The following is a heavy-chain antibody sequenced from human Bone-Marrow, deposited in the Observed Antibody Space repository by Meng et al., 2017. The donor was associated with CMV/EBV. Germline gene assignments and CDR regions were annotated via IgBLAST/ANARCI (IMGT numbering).Heavy chain of an antibody. CDR2: IRYDESDK. CDR3: AKDDPVFHY. CDR1: GLTFISYC. V-gene: IGHV3-30*02. Sequence: VQWEESGGGLIHAGGALVLAFGVFGLTFISYCMHWVRQAPGKGVEWVAFIRYDESDKYYGDSVKGRFTISRDTSKNTVDLQMNSLRTEDTAVYYCAKDDPVFHYWGQGTLVTVSS. J-gene: IGHJ4*02.